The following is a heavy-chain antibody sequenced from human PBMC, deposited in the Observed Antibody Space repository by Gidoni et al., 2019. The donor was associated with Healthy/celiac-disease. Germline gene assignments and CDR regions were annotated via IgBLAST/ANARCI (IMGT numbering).Heavy chain of an antibody. CDR2: ISYDGSNK. CDR1: GLPFSSYA. J-gene: IGHJ4*02. Sequence: QVQLVGSGGGGVQPGRSLSLSCAASGLPFSSYAMHWVRQAPGKGLEWVAVISYDGSNKYYADSVKGRFTISRDNSKNTLDLQMNTLRAEDTAVYYCASVDYWGQGTLVTVSS. CDR3: ASVDY. V-gene: IGHV3-30-3*01.